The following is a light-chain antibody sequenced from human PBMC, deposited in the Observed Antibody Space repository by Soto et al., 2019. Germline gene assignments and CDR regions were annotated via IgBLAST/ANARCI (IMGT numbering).Light chain of an antibody. CDR1: QGIDNY. CDR2: AAS. CDR3: QKYEGVPLT. V-gene: IGKV1-27*01. J-gene: IGKJ4*01. Sequence: DIQMTQSPSSLSASVGDRVIITCRASQGIDNYLAWYQQRPGKVPKLLIYAASTLQSGVPSRFSGSGSGTEFTLTISSLQPEDVASYYCQKYEGVPLTVGGGTKVDIK.